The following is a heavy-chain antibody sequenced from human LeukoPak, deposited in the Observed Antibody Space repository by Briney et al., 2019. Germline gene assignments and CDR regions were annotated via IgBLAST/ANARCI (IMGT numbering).Heavy chain of an antibody. D-gene: IGHD3-9*01. Sequence: ASVKVSCKASGYTFTSYGISWVRQAPGQGLEWMGWISAYNGNTNYAQKLQGRVTMTTDTSTSTAYMELRSLRSDDTAVYYCARRASEGNFDWLFDLREDVYYMDVWGKGTTVTISS. J-gene: IGHJ6*03. CDR3: ARRASEGNFDWLFDLREDVYYMDV. CDR1: GYTFTSYG. V-gene: IGHV1-18*01. CDR2: ISAYNGNT.